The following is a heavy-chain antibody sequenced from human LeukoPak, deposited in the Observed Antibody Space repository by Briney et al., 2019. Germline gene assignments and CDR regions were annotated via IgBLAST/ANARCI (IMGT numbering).Heavy chain of an antibody. D-gene: IGHD3-10*01. J-gene: IGHJ4*02. CDR3: AKGGAPFAESAY. CDR1: GCTFSSYW. CDR2: IKEDGSQE. V-gene: IGHV3-7*01. Sequence: GGSLRLSCAASGCTFSSYWMSWVRQAPGKGLEWVANIKEDGSQEYYVDSVRGRFTISRDNARNSVYLQMNSLRAEDTAVYYCAKGGAPFAESAYWGQGTLVTVSS.